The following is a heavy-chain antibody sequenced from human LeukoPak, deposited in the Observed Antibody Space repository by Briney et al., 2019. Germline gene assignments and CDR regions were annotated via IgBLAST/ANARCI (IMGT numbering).Heavy chain of an antibody. V-gene: IGHV1-69*04. CDR3: ARADYGGNPGGVYYFDY. CDR2: IIPILGIA. CDR1: GFTFSSYA. D-gene: IGHD4-23*01. J-gene: IGHJ4*02. Sequence: PGGSLRLSCAASGFTFSSYAISWVRQAPGQGLEWMGRIIPILGIANYAQKFQGRVTITADKSTSTAYMELSSLRSEDTAVYYCARADYGGNPGGVYYFDYWGQGTLVTVSS.